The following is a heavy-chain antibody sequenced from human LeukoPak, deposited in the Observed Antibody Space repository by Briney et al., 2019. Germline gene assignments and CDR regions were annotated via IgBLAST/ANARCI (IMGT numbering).Heavy chain of an antibody. D-gene: IGHD2-15*01. CDR2: IYPGDSDT. V-gene: IGHV5-51*01. CDR3: ARELVAAATPDYGMDV. J-gene: IGHJ6*02. Sequence: GESLEISCKGSGYSFTSYWIGWVRQMPGKGLEWMGIIYPGDSDTRYSPSFQGQVTTSADKSISTAYLQWSSLKASDTAMYYCARELVAAATPDYGMDVWGQGTTVTVSS. CDR1: GYSFTSYW.